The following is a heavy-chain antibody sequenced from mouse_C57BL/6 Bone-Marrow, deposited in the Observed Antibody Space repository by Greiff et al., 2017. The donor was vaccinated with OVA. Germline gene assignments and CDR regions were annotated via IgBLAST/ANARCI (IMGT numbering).Heavy chain of an antibody. CDR1: GYTFTSYW. J-gene: IGHJ1*03. CDR2: IDPNSGGT. D-gene: IGHD1-1*01. V-gene: IGHV1-72*01. Sequence: QVQLQQPGAELVKPGASVKLSCKASGYTFTSYWMHWVKQRPGRGLEWIGRIDPNSGGTKYNEKFKSEATLTVDKPSSTAYMQLSSLTSEDSAVYYCASITTVVATDWYFDVWGTGTTVTVSS. CDR3: ASITTVVATDWYFDV.